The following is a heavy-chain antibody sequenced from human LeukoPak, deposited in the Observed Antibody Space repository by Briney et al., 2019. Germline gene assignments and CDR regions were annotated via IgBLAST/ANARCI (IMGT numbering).Heavy chain of an antibody. CDR1: GFTFSDYY. CDR2: ISSSGSTI. D-gene: IGHD6-13*01. CDR3: ARGGWQQLDPYFDY. Sequence: GGSLRLSCAASGFTFSDYYMSWIRQAPGRGLEWVSYISSSGSTIYYADSVKGRFTISRDNAKNSLYLQMNSLRAEDTAAYYCARGGWQQLDPYFDYWGQGTLVTVSS. J-gene: IGHJ4*02. V-gene: IGHV3-11*01.